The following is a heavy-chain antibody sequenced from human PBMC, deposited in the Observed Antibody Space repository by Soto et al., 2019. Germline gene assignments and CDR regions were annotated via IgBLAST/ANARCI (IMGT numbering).Heavy chain of an antibody. V-gene: IGHV1-69*02. D-gene: IGHD2-8*02. CDR2: IIPIVDIP. CDR1: GGTFSRYT. Sequence: QVQLVQSGAEVKKPGSSVKVSCKASGGTFSRYTFTWVRQAPGQGLEWMGRIIPIVDIPNYAQKFQGRVTITAVKATSTAYMELSRLTSDDTAVYYCASHFTGVLVLGTSPPGGDNFGWDVWGQGTTVSVS. CDR3: ASHFTGVLVLGTSPPGGDNFGWDV. J-gene: IGHJ6*02.